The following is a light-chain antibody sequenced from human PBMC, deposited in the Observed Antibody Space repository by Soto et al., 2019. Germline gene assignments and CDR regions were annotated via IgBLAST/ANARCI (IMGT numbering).Light chain of an antibody. CDR1: QGIGSY. Sequence: DIQLTQSPSFLSASVGDRVTITCRASQGIGSYLAWYQQKPGKAPELLIYAASTLQSGVPSRFSGSGSGTEFTLTISSLQPEDFATYYCQQLNSDPPWTFGQGTKVDIK. CDR2: AAS. V-gene: IGKV1-9*01. J-gene: IGKJ1*01. CDR3: QQLNSDPPWT.